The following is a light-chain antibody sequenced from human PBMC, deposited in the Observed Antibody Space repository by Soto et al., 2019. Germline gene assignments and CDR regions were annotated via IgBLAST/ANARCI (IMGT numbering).Light chain of an antibody. CDR1: SDVGGYNY. CDR3: QSYDSSFVL. V-gene: IGLV6-57*02. J-gene: IGLJ2*01. Sequence: LTQPASVSGSPGQSITISCTGTSSDVGGYNYVSWYQQRPGSAPTIVIYEHNQRPSGVPDRFSGSTDGSSNSASLTISGLQTEDEADYYCQSYDSSFVLFGGGTKLTVL. CDR2: EHN.